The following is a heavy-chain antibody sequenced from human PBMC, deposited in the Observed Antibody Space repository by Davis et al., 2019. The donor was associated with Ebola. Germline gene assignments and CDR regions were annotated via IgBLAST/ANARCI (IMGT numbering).Heavy chain of an antibody. Sequence: AASVKVSCKASGYTFTDHYMHWVRQAPGQGLEWMGWIYPSSGGTNYAQKFQGRVTLTRDTSISTAYMELSRLTPDDTAVYYCARDGSTSDQKSGELDYWGQGPLVTVSS. J-gene: IGHJ4*02. CDR1: GYTFTDHY. D-gene: IGHD7-27*01. CDR2: IYPSSGGT. CDR3: ARDGSTSDQKSGELDY. V-gene: IGHV1-2*02.